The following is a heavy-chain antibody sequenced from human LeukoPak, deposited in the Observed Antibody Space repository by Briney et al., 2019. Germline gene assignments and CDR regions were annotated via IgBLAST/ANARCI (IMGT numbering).Heavy chain of an antibody. D-gene: IGHD3-10*01. J-gene: IGHJ5*02. Sequence: PGGSLRRSCAAYRFIFSSYGMHWVRQAPGKGLEWVAVISYDESNKYYADSVKGRFTISRDNSKNTLYLQMNSLRAEDTAVYYCAKDHSGSYYPNWFDPWGQGTRVTVSS. V-gene: IGHV3-30*18. CDR1: RFIFSSYG. CDR2: ISYDESNK. CDR3: AKDHSGSYYPNWFDP.